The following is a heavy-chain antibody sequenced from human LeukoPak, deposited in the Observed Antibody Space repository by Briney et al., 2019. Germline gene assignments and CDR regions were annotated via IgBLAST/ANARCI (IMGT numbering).Heavy chain of an antibody. V-gene: IGHV4-31*03. D-gene: IGHD3/OR15-3a*01. J-gene: IGHJ3*02. CDR1: GGSISSGGYY. Sequence: SQTLSLTCTVSGGSISSGGYYWSWIRQHPGKGLEWIGYIYYSGSTYYNPSLKSRVTISVDTSKNQFSLKPSSVTAADTAVYYCARDKFLDLSGAFDIWGQGTMVTVSS. CDR3: ARDKFLDLSGAFDI. CDR2: IYYSGST.